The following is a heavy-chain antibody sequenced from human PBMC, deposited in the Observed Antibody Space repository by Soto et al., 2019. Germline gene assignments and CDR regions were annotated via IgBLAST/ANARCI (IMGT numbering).Heavy chain of an antibody. CDR2: IYYSGST. CDR1: GGSMSGYF. D-gene: IGHD1-1*01. Sequence: PSETLSLTCTVSGGSMSGYFWSWIRQPPGKGLEWIGYIYYSGSTNYNPSLKSRVTISVDTSKNQFSLKLSSVTAADTAVYYCARVGTGTTLDYWGQGTLVTVSS. V-gene: IGHV4-59*01. CDR3: ARVGTGTTLDY. J-gene: IGHJ4*02.